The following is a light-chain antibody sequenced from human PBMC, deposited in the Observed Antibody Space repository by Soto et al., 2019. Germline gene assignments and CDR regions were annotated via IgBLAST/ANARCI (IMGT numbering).Light chain of an antibody. J-gene: IGLJ2*01. CDR3: SSYTSSSTYVV. Sequence: QSALTKPASVSGSPGQSITISCTGTSRDVGGYNYVSWYQQHPGKAPKLMIYDVSNRPSGVSNRFSGSKSGNTASLTISGLQAEDEAEYYCSSYTSSSTYVVFGGGTKLTVL. V-gene: IGLV2-14*01. CDR1: SRDVGGYNY. CDR2: DVS.